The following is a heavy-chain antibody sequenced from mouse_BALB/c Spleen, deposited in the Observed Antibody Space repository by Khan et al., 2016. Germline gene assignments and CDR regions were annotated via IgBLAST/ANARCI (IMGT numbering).Heavy chain of an antibody. CDR1: GYTFTNYG. D-gene: IGHD3-1*01. V-gene: IGHV9-3-1*01. Sequence: QIQLVQSGPELKKPGETVKISCKASGYTFTNYGMNWVKQAPGKGLKWMGWIKTYTGEATYADDFKGRFAFSLETSASPAYLQINNLKNEDTATYFCARRRRLGREDGMDYWGQGTSVTVSS. J-gene: IGHJ4*01. CDR2: IKTYTGEA. CDR3: ARRRRLGREDGMDY.